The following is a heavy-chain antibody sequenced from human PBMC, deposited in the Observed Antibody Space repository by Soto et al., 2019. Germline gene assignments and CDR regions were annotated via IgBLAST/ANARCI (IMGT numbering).Heavy chain of an antibody. D-gene: IGHD3-16*02. CDR3: ARSRGRLRLGELST. Sequence: SETLSLTCTVSGGSISGASFYWGWIRQPPGKGPEWIGSIYYSWSAYYSPSLKSRVTISIDTSKNNFSLKLGSVTASDTAVYYCARSRGRLRLGELSTWGQGTLVTVSS. CDR2: IYYSWSA. J-gene: IGHJ4*02. V-gene: IGHV4-39*02. CDR1: GGSISGASFY.